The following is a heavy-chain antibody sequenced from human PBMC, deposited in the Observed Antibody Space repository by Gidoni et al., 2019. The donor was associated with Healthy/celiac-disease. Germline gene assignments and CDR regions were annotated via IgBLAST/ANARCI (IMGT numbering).Heavy chain of an antibody. CDR1: GFTFSSYW. CDR3: ARERANSSGWWGVFDY. CDR2: IKQDGSEK. Sequence: EVQLVESGGGLVQPGGSLRLSCAASGFTFSSYWMSWVRQAPGKGLELVANIKQDGSEKYYVDSVKGRFTISRDNAKNSLYLQMNSLRAEDTAVYYCARERANSSGWWGVFDYWGQGTLVTVSS. V-gene: IGHV3-7*01. J-gene: IGHJ4*02. D-gene: IGHD6-19*01.